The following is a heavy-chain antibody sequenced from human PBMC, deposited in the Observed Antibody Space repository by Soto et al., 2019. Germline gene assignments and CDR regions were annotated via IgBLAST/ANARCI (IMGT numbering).Heavy chain of an antibody. CDR1: GGTFSSYA. CDR2: IIPIFGTA. Sequence: QVQLVQSGAEVKKPGSSVKVSCKASGGTFSSYAISWVRQAPGQGLEWMGGIIPIFGTANYAKKFQGRVTINADESTSTAYMELSSLRSEDTAVDYCARDGATSYYDFWSGWAPPPGYGMDVWGQGTTVTVSS. D-gene: IGHD3-3*01. V-gene: IGHV1-69*01. J-gene: IGHJ6*02. CDR3: ARDGATSYYDFWSGWAPPPGYGMDV.